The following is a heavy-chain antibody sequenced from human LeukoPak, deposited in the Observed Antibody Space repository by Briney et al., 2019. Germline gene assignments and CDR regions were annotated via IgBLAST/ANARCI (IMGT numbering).Heavy chain of an antibody. V-gene: IGHV1-46*01. Sequence: ASVKVSCKASGYTFTSYYMHWVRQAPGQGLEWMGIINPSGGSTSYAQKFQGRVTMTEDTSTDTAYMELSSLRSEDTAVYYCATDLTGGPGYSGYGYWGQGTLVTVSS. D-gene: IGHD5-12*01. CDR2: INPSGGST. J-gene: IGHJ4*02. CDR1: GYTFTSYY. CDR3: ATDLTGGPGYSGYGY.